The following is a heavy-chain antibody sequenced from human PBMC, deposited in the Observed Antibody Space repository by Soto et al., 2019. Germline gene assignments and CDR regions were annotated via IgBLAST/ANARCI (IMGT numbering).Heavy chain of an antibody. CDR3: ARVGSSWLQLSDAFDI. D-gene: IGHD1-1*01. CDR2: ISGSAGAT. V-gene: IGHV3-23*01. J-gene: IGHJ3*02. Sequence: PGGSRRLSCAASGFTFSSYSMNWVRQAPGKGLEWVSVISGSAGATYYADSAKGRFTSSRDNSKTTLYLQMNSLRAEDTAVYYCARVGSSWLQLSDAFDIWGQGTMVTVSS. CDR1: GFTFSSYS.